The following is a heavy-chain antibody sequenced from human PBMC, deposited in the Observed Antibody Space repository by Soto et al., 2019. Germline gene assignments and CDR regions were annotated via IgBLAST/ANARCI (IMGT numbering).Heavy chain of an antibody. CDR3: ARAQGSSTSLEIYYYYYYGMDV. V-gene: IGHV1-69*01. D-gene: IGHD2-2*01. CDR2: IIPISGTA. CDR1: GGTFSSYA. Sequence: QVQLVQSGAEVQKPGSSVKVSCKASGGTFSSYAISWVRQDPGQGLEWMGGIIPISGTANYAQKSQGRVTITPDESTSTAYMELSSLRSEDTAVYYCARAQGSSTSLEIYYYYYYGMDVWRQGTTVTVSS. J-gene: IGHJ6*02.